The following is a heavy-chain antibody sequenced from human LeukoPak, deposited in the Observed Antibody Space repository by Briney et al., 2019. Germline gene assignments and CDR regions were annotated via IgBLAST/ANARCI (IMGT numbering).Heavy chain of an antibody. J-gene: IGHJ3*02. CDR3: AKDSRNSSGWEAADAFDI. Sequence: SGGSLRLSCAASGFTFSSYAMSWVRQAPGKGLEWVSAISGSGGSTYYADSVKGRFTISRDNSKNTLYLQMNSLRAEDTAVYYCAKDSRNSSGWEAADAFDIWGQGTMVTVSS. CDR2: ISGSGGST. V-gene: IGHV3-23*01. CDR1: GFTFSSYA. D-gene: IGHD6-19*01.